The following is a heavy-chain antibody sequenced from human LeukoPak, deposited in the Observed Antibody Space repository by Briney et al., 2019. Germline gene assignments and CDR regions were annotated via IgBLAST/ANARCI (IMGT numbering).Heavy chain of an antibody. CDR1: GFTFSHYA. CDR2: ISGSGGST. Sequence: GGSLRLSCAASGFTFSHYAMSWVRQAPGKGLEWVSGISGSGGSTYYADSVRGRFTISRDNSKDSLYLQMNSLRAEDTAVYYCASIYNSGYWGQGTLVTVSS. CDR3: ASIYNSGY. D-gene: IGHD5-24*01. J-gene: IGHJ4*02. V-gene: IGHV3-23*01.